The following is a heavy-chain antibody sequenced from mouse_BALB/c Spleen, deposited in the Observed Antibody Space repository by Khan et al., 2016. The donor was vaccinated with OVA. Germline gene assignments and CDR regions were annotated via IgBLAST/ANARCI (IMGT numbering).Heavy chain of an antibody. V-gene: IGHV5-17*02. CDR3: ARSDYYGVAY. CDR2: ISSGSSTI. CDR1: GFTFSGFG. Sequence: EVELVESGGGLVQPGGSRKLSCAASGFTFSGFGMHWVRQAPEKGLEWVAYISSGSSTIYYTDTVKGRFTISRDNPKNTLFLQMTSLRSEDTAMYYCARSDYYGVAYWGQGTLVTVPA. J-gene: IGHJ3*01. D-gene: IGHD1-1*01.